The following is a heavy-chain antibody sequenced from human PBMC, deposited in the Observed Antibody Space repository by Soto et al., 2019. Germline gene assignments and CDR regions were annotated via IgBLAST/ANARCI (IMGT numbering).Heavy chain of an antibody. CDR2: ISGSGFKR. D-gene: IGHD2-21*01. CDR1: GFIFENFG. J-gene: IGHJ5*02. CDR3: AKNQGVELVPLATVDWFDP. V-gene: IGHV3-23*01. Sequence: RGSLRLSCAASGFIFENFGMSWVRQALGKGLEWISSISGSGFKRYYADSVKGRFTISRDNSKSTVYLELNNLSAEDTAVYHCAKNQGVELVPLATVDWFDPWGPGSVVTVSS.